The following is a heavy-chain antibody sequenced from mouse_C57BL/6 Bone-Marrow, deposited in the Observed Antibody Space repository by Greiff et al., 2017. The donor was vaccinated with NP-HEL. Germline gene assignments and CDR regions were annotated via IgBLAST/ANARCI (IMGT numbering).Heavy chain of an antibody. Sequence: DVQLVESGGGLVKPGGSLKLSCAASGFTFSSYAMSWVRQTPEKRLEWVATISDGGSYTYYPDNVKGRFTISRDNAKNNLYLQMSHLKSEDTAMYYCARERVYYYGSSSYYAMDYWGQGTSVTVSS. CDR2: ISDGGSYT. J-gene: IGHJ4*01. D-gene: IGHD1-1*01. V-gene: IGHV5-4*01. CDR3: ARERVYYYGSSSYYAMDY. CDR1: GFTFSSYA.